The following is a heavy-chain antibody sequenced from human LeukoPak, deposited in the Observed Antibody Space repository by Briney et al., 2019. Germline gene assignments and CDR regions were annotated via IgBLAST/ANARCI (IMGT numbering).Heavy chain of an antibody. CDR1: GFTFSSSA. D-gene: IGHD2-8*02. J-gene: IGHJ4*02. V-gene: IGHV3-30*02. CDR2: IAHHGNNK. Sequence: GGSLRLSCGASGFTFSSSAMHWVRQGPGKGLEWVAYIAHHGNNKYYADSVKGRFTISRDNSKGSLYLQMNSLRADDTAVYYCAKDGSWSCTDWGQGTLVRVTS. CDR3: AKDGSWSCTD.